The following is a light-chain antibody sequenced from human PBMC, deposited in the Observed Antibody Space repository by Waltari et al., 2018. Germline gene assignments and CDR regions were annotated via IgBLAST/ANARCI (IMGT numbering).Light chain of an antibody. CDR2: GNS. V-gene: IGLV1-44*01. Sequence: QSALTQEASVSGTGGQKVTLSCTGNSNNVGSYDVGWYQQISYGDPKTVMFGNSLRSGTPDRFAGSKSGTTASLTSSGLQPDDEADYYCSTWDYSLSGLYVFGTGTKVTVL. CDR3: STWDYSLSGLYV. CDR1: SNNVGSYD. J-gene: IGLJ1*01.